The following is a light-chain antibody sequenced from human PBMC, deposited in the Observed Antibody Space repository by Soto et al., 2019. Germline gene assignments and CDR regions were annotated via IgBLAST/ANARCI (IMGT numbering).Light chain of an antibody. CDR1: QSVRNSY. CDR2: GAS. Sequence: EILLTQSPGTLSLSPGERATLSCRASQSVRNSYLAWYQQKPGQAPRLLIYGASGRATGIPDRFSGSGSGTDFTLTVSRLEPEDFAVYYCQQRSNWPPGTFGQGTKVEIK. J-gene: IGKJ1*01. CDR3: QQRSNWPPGT. V-gene: IGKV3D-20*02.